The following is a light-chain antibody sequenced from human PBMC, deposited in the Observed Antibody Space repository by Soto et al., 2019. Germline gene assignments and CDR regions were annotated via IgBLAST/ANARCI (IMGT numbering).Light chain of an antibody. CDR2: DVS. J-gene: IGKJ1*01. CDR1: QRLSFW. V-gene: IGKV1-39*01. CDR3: QPSYSTPQA. Sequence: IQMTQPPSTFSASVGDSVIITCRGSQRLSFWFAWYQHKPGKAPKFLIYDVSTLESRVPSRFCVSGSGTDFTLTIISLQPEDFATYYCQPSYSTPQAFVQGTKV.